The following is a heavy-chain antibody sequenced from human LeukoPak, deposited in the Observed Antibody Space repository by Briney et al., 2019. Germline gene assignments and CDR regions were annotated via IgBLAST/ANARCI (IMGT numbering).Heavy chain of an antibody. Sequence: GGSLRLSCAVSGFTFSSFWMYWVRQAPGKGLVWVSRINSDGSSTNYADSVKGRFTISRDNAKKMLFLEMSSLRVEDTAVYYCARDPGNMAGATYWGQGTLVSVSS. V-gene: IGHV3-74*01. CDR3: ARDPGNMAGATY. CDR2: INSDGSST. CDR1: GFTFSSFW. J-gene: IGHJ4*02. D-gene: IGHD1-26*01.